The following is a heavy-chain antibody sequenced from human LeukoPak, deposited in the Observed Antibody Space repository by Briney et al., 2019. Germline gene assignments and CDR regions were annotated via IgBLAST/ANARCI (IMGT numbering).Heavy chain of an antibody. V-gene: IGHV4-31*03. CDR3: ARSKNPYYDSSGHLDY. J-gene: IGHJ4*02. CDR2: IYYSGST. CDR1: GGSISSSSYY. Sequence: SETLSLTCTVSGGSISSSSYYWGWIRQHPGKGLEWIGYIYYSGSTYYNPSLKSRVTISVDTSKNQFSLKLSSVTAADTAVYYCARSKNPYYDSSGHLDYWGQGTLVTVSS. D-gene: IGHD3-22*01.